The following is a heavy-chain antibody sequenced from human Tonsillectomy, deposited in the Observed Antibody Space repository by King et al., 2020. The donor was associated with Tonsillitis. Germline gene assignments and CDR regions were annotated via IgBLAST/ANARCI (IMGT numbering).Heavy chain of an antibody. D-gene: IGHD3-16*01. CDR1: GFTFSSYA. Sequence: VQLVESGGGLVQPGGSLRLSCAASGFTFSSYAMNWVRQAPGKGLEWVSSISGSGGSPDYADSVKGRFTISRDNSKSTLDLQMNSLRAEDTAVYYCAKVWGYEGFYYYGMDVWGQGTTVTVSS. CDR3: AKVWGYEGFYYYGMDV. J-gene: IGHJ6*02. CDR2: ISGSGGSP. V-gene: IGHV3-23*04.